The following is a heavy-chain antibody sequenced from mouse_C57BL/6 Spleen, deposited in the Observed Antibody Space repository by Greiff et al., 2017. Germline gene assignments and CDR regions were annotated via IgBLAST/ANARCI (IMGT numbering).Heavy chain of an antibody. J-gene: IGHJ2*01. CDR1: GYSITSCYY. Sequence: DVKLQESGPGLVKPSPSLSLTCSASGYSITSCYYRNWIRQFPGNQLEWMGYISYDGSNNYNPSLKNRISITRDTSKNQFFLKLNYVTTEDTAKYYCAREDLWLRDYWGQGTTLTVSS. D-gene: IGHD2-2*01. CDR2: ISYDGSN. CDR3: AREDLWLRDY. V-gene: IGHV3-6*01.